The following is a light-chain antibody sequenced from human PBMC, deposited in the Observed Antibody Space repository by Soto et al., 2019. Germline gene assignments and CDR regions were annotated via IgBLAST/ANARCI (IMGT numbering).Light chain of an antibody. CDR3: QSYDSSLRGYV. Sequence: QSVLPQPPSVSGAPGQRVTISCTGSSSNIGAGYDVKWYQQLPGTAPKLLLYGNNNGPSGVPDRFSGSKSDTSASLAITGLQAEDEADYYCQSYDSSLRGYVFGAGTKVTVL. CDR1: SSNIGAGYD. V-gene: IGLV1-40*01. J-gene: IGLJ1*01. CDR2: GNN.